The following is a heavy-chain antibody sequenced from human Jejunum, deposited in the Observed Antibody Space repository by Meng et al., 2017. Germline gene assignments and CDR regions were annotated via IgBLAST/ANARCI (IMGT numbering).Heavy chain of an antibody. CDR3: ARVQKGYCDY. Sequence: VLLQEPGPGLVRPSETLSLTCAISGGSVSGRSFYWTWIRQPPGKGLEWIGYVLDSGSTKYNPSLSSRVTISADTSKNQFSLELSSVTAADTAVYYCARVQKGYCDYWGQGTLVTVSS. CDR2: VLDSGST. V-gene: IGHV4-61*01. CDR1: GGSVSGRSFY. J-gene: IGHJ4*02.